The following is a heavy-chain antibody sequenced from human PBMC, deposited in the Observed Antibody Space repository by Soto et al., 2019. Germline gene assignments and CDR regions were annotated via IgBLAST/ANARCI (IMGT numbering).Heavy chain of an antibody. V-gene: IGHV1-69*13. CDR3: ASARGYYDFWSGYYPTDY. CDR2: IIPIFGTA. D-gene: IGHD3-3*01. Sequence: ASVKVSCKASGGTFSSYAISWVRQAPGQGLEWMGGIIPIFGTANYAQKFQGRVTITADESTSTAYMELSSLRSEDAAVYYCASARGYYDFWSGYYPTDYWGQGTLVTVSS. CDR1: GGTFSSYA. J-gene: IGHJ4*02.